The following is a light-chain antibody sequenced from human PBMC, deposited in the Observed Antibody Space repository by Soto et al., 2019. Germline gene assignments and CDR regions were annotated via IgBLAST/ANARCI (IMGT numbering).Light chain of an antibody. CDR3: QQRGNWPPGYT. V-gene: IGKV3-11*01. Sequence: EIVLTQSPATLSFSPGERATLSCRASQTINKYLAWYQQKPGQAPRLLISDASNRATGIPARFSGSGSGTDFTLTISSLEPEDFAVYYCQQRGNWPPGYTFGQGTKLEIK. CDR2: DAS. CDR1: QTINKY. J-gene: IGKJ2*01.